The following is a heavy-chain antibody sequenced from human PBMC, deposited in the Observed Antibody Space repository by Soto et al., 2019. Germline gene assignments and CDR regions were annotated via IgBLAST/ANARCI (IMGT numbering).Heavy chain of an antibody. J-gene: IGHJ5*02. V-gene: IGHV1-18*01. CDR2: ISAYNGNT. CDR3: AIDRGYNWNYGWFDP. D-gene: IGHD1-7*01. Sequence: VPLVQSGAEVKKPGASVKVSCKASGYTFSSYGISWVRQAPGQGLEWMGRISAYNGNTNYAQKLQGRVTMTTDTSTRTAYMELRSPRSDDTAVYYCAIDRGYNWNYGWFDPWGKGTLVTVSS. CDR1: GYTFSSYG.